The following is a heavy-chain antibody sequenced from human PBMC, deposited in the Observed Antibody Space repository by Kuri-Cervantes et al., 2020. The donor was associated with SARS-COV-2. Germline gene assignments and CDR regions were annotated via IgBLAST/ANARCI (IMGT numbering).Heavy chain of an antibody. V-gene: IGHV3-30*02. Sequence: GGSLRLSCAASGFTFSSYGMHWVRQAPGKGLEWVAFIRHDGSNKYYADSVKGRSTISRDSSKNTLYLQMNSLRAEDTAVYYCARVGCSGGSCYFVDYWGQGTLVTVSS. CDR1: GFTFSSYG. D-gene: IGHD2-15*01. CDR3: ARVGCSGGSCYFVDY. CDR2: IRHDGSNK. J-gene: IGHJ4*02.